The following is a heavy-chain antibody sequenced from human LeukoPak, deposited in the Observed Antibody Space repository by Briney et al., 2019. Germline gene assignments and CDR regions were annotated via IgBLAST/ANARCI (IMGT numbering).Heavy chain of an antibody. CDR3: ARGAYYYED. CDR2: ISSSSSTI. V-gene: IGHV3-48*01. Sequence: RXSXXXXXFTFSSHSMNWVRQAPGKGLEWVSYISSSSSTIYYADSVKGRFTISRDNAKNSLYLQMNSLRAEDTAVYYCARGAYYYEDWGQGTLVTVSS. D-gene: IGHD3-22*01. CDR1: XFTFSSHS. J-gene: IGHJ4*02.